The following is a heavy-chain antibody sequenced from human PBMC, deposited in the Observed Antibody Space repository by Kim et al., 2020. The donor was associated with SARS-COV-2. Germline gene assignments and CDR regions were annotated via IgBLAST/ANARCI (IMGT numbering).Heavy chain of an antibody. Sequence: SETLSLTCTVSGGSISSSNYYWGWIRQPPGKGLEWIGSTHHSGNTHYNPSLKSRVTISVDTSKNQFSLKLTSVTAADTAVYYCARLFSTWYWESYYYYGMDVWGQGTTVIASS. CDR1: GGSISSSNYY. J-gene: IGHJ6*02. V-gene: IGHV4-39*01. D-gene: IGHD6-13*01. CDR3: ARLFSTWYWESYYYYGMDV. CDR2: THHSGNT.